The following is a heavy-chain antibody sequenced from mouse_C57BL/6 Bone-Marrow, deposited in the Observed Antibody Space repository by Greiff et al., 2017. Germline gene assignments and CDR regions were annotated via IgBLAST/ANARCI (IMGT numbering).Heavy chain of an antibody. CDR1: GYTFTDYY. CDR3: AREAQATAMDY. Sequence: VQLQQSGPVLVKPGASVKMSCKASGYTFTDYYMNWVKQSHGKSLEWIGVINPYNGGTSYNQKFKGKATLTVDKSSSTAYMELNSLTSEDSAVYYCAREAQATAMDYWGQGTSVTVSS. CDR2: INPYNGGT. V-gene: IGHV1-19*01. D-gene: IGHD3-2*02. J-gene: IGHJ4*01.